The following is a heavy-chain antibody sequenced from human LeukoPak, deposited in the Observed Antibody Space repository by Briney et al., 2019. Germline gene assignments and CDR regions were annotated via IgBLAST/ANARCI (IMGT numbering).Heavy chain of an antibody. CDR3: ARSLGYTSAWGDY. J-gene: IGHJ4*02. V-gene: IGHV1-2*02. CDR1: GYTFTGYF. CDR2: INPSSGGT. Sequence: ASVKVSCKASGYTFTGYFMHWVRQAPGQGLEWMGWINPSSGGTNYAQKFQGRVTMTRDTSISTAYMEMSRLTSDDTAVYYCARSLGYTSAWGDYRGRGTLVTVSS. D-gene: IGHD6-19*01.